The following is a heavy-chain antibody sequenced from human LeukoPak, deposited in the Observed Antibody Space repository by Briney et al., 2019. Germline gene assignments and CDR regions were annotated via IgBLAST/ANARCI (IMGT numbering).Heavy chain of an antibody. V-gene: IGHV3-21*01. CDR1: GFTFSSYS. Sequence: SGGSLRLSCAASGFTFSSYSMNWVRQAPGKGLEWVSSISTSSSYIYYADSVKGRFTISRDNAKNSLYLQMNSLRAEDTAVHYCAREEGGKLGIDYYFDYWGQGILVTVSS. CDR2: ISTSSSYI. D-gene: IGHD7-27*01. J-gene: IGHJ4*02. CDR3: AREEGGKLGIDYYFDY.